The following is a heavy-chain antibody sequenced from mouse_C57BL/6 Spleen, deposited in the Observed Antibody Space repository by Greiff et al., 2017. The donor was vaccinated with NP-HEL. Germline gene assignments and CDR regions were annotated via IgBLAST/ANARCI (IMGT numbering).Heavy chain of an antibody. V-gene: IGHV14-1*01. CDR3: TSTVVTNSFDY. D-gene: IGHD1-1*01. CDR2: IDPEDGDT. J-gene: IGHJ2*01. Sequence: EVQLQQSGAELVRPGASVKLSCTASGFNIKDYYMHWVKQRPEQGLEWIGRIDPEDGDTEYAPKFQGKATMTADTSSNTAYLQLSSLTSEDTAVYYCTSTVVTNSFDYWGQGTTLTVSS. CDR1: GFNIKDYY.